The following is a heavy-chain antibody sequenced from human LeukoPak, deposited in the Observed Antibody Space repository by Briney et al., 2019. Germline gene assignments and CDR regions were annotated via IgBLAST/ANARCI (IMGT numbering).Heavy chain of an antibody. CDR3: ARENNLLTWFDP. J-gene: IGHJ5*02. Sequence: PSETLSLTCAVSGASVSDASYYWNWIRQIPGQGLEWIAYIYYSGSTYYSPSLKSRVTVSVDTSKNQFSLKLSSVTAADTAVYYCARENNLLTWFDPWGQGTLVTVSS. CDR2: IYYSGST. CDR1: GASVSDASYY. V-gene: IGHV4-39*01. D-gene: IGHD1-14*01.